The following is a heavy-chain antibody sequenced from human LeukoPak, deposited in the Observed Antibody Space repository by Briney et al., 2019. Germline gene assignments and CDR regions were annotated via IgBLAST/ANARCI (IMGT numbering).Heavy chain of an antibody. CDR1: GYTFTSYA. CDR3: ARNMVRGVIPQD. J-gene: IGHJ4*02. D-gene: IGHD3-10*01. CDR2: INAGNGNT. Sequence: EASVKVSCKASGYTFTSYAMHWVRQAPGQRLEWMGWINAGNGNTKYSQKFQGRVTITGDTSASTAYMELSSPRSEDTAVYYCARNMVRGVIPQDWGQGTLVTVSS. V-gene: IGHV1-3*01.